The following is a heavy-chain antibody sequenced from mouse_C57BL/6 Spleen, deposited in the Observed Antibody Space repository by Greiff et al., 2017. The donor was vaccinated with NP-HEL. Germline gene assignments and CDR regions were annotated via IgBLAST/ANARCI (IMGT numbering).Heavy chain of an antibody. Sequence: EVKVVESVAELVRPGASVKLSCTASGFNIKNTYMHWVKQRPEQGLEWIGRIDPANGNTKYAPKFQGKATITADTSSNTAYLQLSSLTSEDTAIYYCARYDYSNYGAWFAYWGQGTLVTVSA. D-gene: IGHD2-5*01. J-gene: IGHJ3*01. V-gene: IGHV14-3*01. CDR2: IDPANGNT. CDR1: GFNIKNTY. CDR3: ARYDYSNYGAWFAY.